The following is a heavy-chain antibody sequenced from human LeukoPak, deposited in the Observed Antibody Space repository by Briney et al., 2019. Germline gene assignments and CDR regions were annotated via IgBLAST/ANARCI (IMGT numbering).Heavy chain of an antibody. CDR2: IKSKTDGETT. D-gene: IGHD3-22*01. V-gene: IGHV3-15*01. Sequence: GGSLRLSCVDSGFTFTNAWMSWVRQAPGKGLEWIGRIKSKTDGETTNYAEPVRGRFTISRDNSKNTLYLQMNSLRAEDTAVYYCAKVEEYYYDSSGSYGMDVWGQGTTVTVSS. CDR3: AKVEEYYYDSSGSYGMDV. CDR1: GFTFTNAW. J-gene: IGHJ6*02.